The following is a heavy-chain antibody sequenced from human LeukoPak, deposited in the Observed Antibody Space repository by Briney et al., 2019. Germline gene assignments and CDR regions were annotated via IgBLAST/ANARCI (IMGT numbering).Heavy chain of an antibody. V-gene: IGHV1-18*01. D-gene: IGHD2-15*01. CDR1: GYTFTSYG. CDR3: ARVGGCSGGRCYSGVHYYDHMDV. Sequence: ASVKVSCKASGYTFTSYGIYWLRQAPGQGLEWMGWISGYNGNTNYAQKYQGRVTMTTDTSTSTAYMELRSLRSDDTAVYYCARVGGCSGGRCYSGVHYYDHMDVWGKGTTVTVS. CDR2: ISGYNGNT. J-gene: IGHJ6*03.